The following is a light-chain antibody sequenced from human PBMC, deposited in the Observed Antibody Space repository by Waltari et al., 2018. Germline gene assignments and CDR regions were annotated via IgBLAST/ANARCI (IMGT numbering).Light chain of an antibody. CDR2: HVN. Sequence: QSSLPQPPSVSGSPGQSITISCPGTSTDIGFYDYVTWFQQYPGKAPTLIIYHVNNRPSGVSSRFSASKSGNAASLTISGLQGEDESDYYCSSFSRRANIVFGSGTKVTVL. J-gene: IGLJ1*01. V-gene: IGLV2-14*01. CDR3: SSFSRRANIV. CDR1: STDIGFYDY.